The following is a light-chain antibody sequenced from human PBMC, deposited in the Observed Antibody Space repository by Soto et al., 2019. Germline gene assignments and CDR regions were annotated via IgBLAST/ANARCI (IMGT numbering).Light chain of an antibody. J-gene: IGKJ1*01. CDR3: QQRTDRPPWT. CDR2: DTS. V-gene: IGKV3-11*01. CDR1: ETIRGL. Sequence: EIVLTQSPATLSLSPGERATLSCRASETIRGLLAWYQQRPGQPPRLLIYDTSNRATGIPARFRGSGSGTDFTLSTSSLEPEDFAVYYCQQRTDRPPWTFGQGTKVDIK.